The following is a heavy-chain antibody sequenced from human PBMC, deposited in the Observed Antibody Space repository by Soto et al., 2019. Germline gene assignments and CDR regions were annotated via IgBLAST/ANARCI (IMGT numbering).Heavy chain of an antibody. D-gene: IGHD1-26*01. Sequence: QVQLQESGPGLVKPSQTLSLTCTVSGGSISSGGYYWSWIRQHPGKGLEWIGYIYYSGSTYYHPYLKSRVTISVDSSKNQCVLKLSSVTAADTAVYYCARVYLASSGSYLDYWGQGTLVTVSS. J-gene: IGHJ4*02. CDR1: GGSISSGGYY. CDR3: ARVYLASSGSYLDY. V-gene: IGHV4-31*03. CDR2: IYYSGST.